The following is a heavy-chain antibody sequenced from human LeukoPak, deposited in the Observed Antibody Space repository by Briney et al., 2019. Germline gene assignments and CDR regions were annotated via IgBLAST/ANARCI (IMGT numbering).Heavy chain of an antibody. Sequence: SETLSLTCTVSGGSISSISYYWGWIRQPPGKGLEWIGSIYYSGSTYYNPSLKSRVTISVDTSKNQFSLKLSSVTAADTAVYYCARVLYCTNGVCYPADYWGQGTLVTVSS. CDR1: GGSISSISYY. V-gene: IGHV4-39*07. D-gene: IGHD2-8*01. CDR2: IYYSGST. CDR3: ARVLYCTNGVCYPADY. J-gene: IGHJ4*02.